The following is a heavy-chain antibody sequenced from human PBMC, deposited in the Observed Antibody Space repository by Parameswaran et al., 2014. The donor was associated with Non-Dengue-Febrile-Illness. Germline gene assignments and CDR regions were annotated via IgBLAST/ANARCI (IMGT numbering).Heavy chain of an antibody. CDR2: IYYSGST. J-gene: IGHJ5*02. Sequence: VRQAPGKGLEWIGYIYYSGSTNYNPSLKSRVTISVDTSKNQFSLKLSSVTAADTAVYYCARDQGIQNWFDPWGQGTLVTVSS. CDR3: ARDQGIQNWFDP. V-gene: IGHV4-59*01.